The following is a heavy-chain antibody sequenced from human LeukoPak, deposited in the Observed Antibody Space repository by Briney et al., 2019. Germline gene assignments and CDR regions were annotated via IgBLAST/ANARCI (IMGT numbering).Heavy chain of an antibody. CDR1: GYSFTNYW. J-gene: IGHJ4*02. Sequence: RGESLKISCKGSGYSFTNYWIGWVRQMPGKGLEWMGIIYPGDSDTRYSPSFQGQVTISADKSVSTAYLQWSSLKASDTAMYYCARRRGEYGDYVLDYWGQGTLVTVSS. V-gene: IGHV5-51*01. D-gene: IGHD4-17*01. CDR2: IYPGDSDT. CDR3: ARRRGEYGDYVLDY.